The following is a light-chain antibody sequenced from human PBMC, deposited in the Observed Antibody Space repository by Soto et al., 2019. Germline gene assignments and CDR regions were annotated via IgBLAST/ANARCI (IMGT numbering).Light chain of an antibody. CDR2: KDS. CDR3: QSGDSSGTYV. V-gene: IGLV3-25*03. CDR1: ALPKQY. J-gene: IGLJ1*01. Sequence: SYELTQPPSVSVSPGQTARITCSGDALPKQYAYWYQQKPGQAPVLVIYKDSERPSGIPERFSGSSSGTTVTLTISGVQAEDEADYYCQSGDSSGTYVFGTGTKLTVL.